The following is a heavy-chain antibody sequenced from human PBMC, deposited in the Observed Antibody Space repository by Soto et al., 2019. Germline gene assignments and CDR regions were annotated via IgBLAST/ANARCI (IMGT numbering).Heavy chain of an antibody. CDR1: EDTFTHYD. CDR3: VRRVASGHRSWFDP. J-gene: IGHJ5*02. V-gene: IGHV1-8*01. CDR2: MNPNTGNI. D-gene: IGHD2-21*01. Sequence: QVELVQSGAEVKKPGASVKVSCPASEDTFTHYDINWVRQATGQGLEWMGWMNPNTGNIDYAHKFQGRVTMTRDTSTRTVYMELSSLRSDDTAVYYCVRRVASGHRSWFDPWGQGTLVTVSS.